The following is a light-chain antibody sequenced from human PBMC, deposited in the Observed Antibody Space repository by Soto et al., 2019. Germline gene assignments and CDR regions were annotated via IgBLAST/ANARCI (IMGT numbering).Light chain of an antibody. CDR2: HAS. CDR3: QQYGSSPPIT. CDR1: QSVGNNY. V-gene: IGKV3-20*01. J-gene: IGKJ5*01. Sequence: ENVLTQSPGTLSLSPGKRATLSCRASQSVGNNYLAWYQQKPGQAPRLLIYHASSRATGIPDRFSGSGSGTDFTLTISRLEPEDFAVYYCQQYGSSPPITFGQGTRLEIE.